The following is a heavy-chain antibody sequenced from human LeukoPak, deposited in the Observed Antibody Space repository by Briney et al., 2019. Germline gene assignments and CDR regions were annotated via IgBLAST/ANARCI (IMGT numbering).Heavy chain of an antibody. CDR3: ARDLGIAARNYYYYYYMDV. Sequence: ASVKVSCKASGGTFSSYAISWVRQAPGQGLEWMGWISAYNGNTNYAQKLQGRVTMTTDTSTSTAYMELRSLRSEDTAVYYCARDLGIAARNYYYYYYMDVWGKGTTVTVSS. CDR1: GGTFSSYA. V-gene: IGHV1-18*01. D-gene: IGHD6-6*01. CDR2: ISAYNGNT. J-gene: IGHJ6*03.